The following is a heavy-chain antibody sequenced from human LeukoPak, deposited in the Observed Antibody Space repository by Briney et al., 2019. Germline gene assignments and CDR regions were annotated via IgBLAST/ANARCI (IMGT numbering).Heavy chain of an antibody. Sequence: SETLSLTCTVSGGSISSYYWSWIRQPAGMGLEWIGRIYTSGSTNYNPSLKSRVTMSVDTSKNQFSLKLSSVTAADTAVYYCARDRYSGSYLGWFDPWGQGTLVTVSS. CDR1: GGSISSYY. J-gene: IGHJ5*02. CDR3: ARDRYSGSYLGWFDP. CDR2: IYTSGST. V-gene: IGHV4-4*07. D-gene: IGHD1-26*01.